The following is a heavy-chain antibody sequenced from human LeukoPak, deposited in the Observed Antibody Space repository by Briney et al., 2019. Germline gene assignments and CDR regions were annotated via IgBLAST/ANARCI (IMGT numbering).Heavy chain of an antibody. V-gene: IGHV3-30*18. CDR2: ISYDGSSK. D-gene: IGHD3-22*01. Sequence: GGSLRLSCAASGFTFSSYGMHWVHQAPGKGLEWVAVISYDGSSKYYADSVKGRFTISRDNSKNTLYLQMNSLRAEDTAVYYCAKEVTYYYDSSGYYLGYWGQGTLVTVSS. CDR1: GFTFSSYG. CDR3: AKEVTYYYDSSGYYLGY. J-gene: IGHJ4*02.